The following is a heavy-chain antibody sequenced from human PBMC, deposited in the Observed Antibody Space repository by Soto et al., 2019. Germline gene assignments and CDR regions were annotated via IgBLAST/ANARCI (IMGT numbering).Heavy chain of an antibody. V-gene: IGHV3-30*18. D-gene: IGHD5-18*01. CDR3: AKDTAMVLGYYYGMDV. CDR1: GFTFSSYG. J-gene: IGHJ6*02. Sequence: LRLSCVASGFTFSSYGMHWVRQAPGKGLEWVAVISYDGSNKYYADSVKGRFTISRDNSKNTLYLQMNSLRAEDTAVYYCAKDTAMVLGYYYGMDVWGQGTTVTVSS. CDR2: ISYDGSNK.